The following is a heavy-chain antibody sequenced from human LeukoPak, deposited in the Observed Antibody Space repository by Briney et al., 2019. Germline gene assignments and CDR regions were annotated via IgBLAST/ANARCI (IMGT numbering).Heavy chain of an antibody. Sequence: ASVKVSCKASGYTFTGYYMHWVRQAPGQGLEWMGWINPNSGGTNYAQKFQGRVTMTRDTSISTAYMELSRLRSDDTAVYYCARERRYCSSTSCYETLDYWGQGTLVTVSS. V-gene: IGHV1-2*02. CDR3: ARERRYCSSTSCYETLDY. CDR1: GYTFTGYY. D-gene: IGHD2-2*01. J-gene: IGHJ4*02. CDR2: INPNSGGT.